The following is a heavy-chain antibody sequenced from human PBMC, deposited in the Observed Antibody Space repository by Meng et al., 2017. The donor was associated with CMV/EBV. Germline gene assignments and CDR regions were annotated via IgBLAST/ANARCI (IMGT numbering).Heavy chain of an antibody. CDR3: ARCNVEDSSSSWDYYYGMDV. CDR2: IIPILGIA. CDR1: VGTFSSYA. V-gene: IGHV1-69*10. Sequence: SSVTVSCKASVGTFSSYAISWVRQAPGQGLEWMGGIIPILGIANYAQKFQGRVTITADKSTSTAYMELSSLRSEDTAVYYCARCNVEDSSSSWDYYYGMDVWGQGTTVTVSS. D-gene: IGHD6-6*01. J-gene: IGHJ6*02.